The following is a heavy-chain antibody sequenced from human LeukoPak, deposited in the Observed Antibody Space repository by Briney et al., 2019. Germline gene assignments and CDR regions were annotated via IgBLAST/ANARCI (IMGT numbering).Heavy chain of an antibody. Sequence: GGSLILSRAASGFTFSSHWMHWVRQAPGKGLVWVSRINGDGSSTSYADSVKDRFTIARDNAENTLYLQMNSLRAEDTAVYYCIYSGNYPFDYWGQGTLDTVSS. CDR1: GFTFSSHW. CDR2: INGDGSST. J-gene: IGHJ4*02. CDR3: IYSGNYPFDY. V-gene: IGHV3-74*01. D-gene: IGHD1-26*01.